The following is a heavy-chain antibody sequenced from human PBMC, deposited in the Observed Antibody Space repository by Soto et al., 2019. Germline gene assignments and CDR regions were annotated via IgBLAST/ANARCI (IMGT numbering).Heavy chain of an antibody. D-gene: IGHD6-19*01. J-gene: IGHJ6*02. Sequence: ASVKVSCKASGYTFTGYYMHWVRQAPGQGLEWMGWINPNSGGTNYAQKFQGWVTMTRDTSISTAYMELSRLRSDDTAVYYCARDSGIAVAGVSGGMDVWGQGTTVTVSS. V-gene: IGHV1-2*04. CDR1: GYTFTGYY. CDR3: ARDSGIAVAGVSGGMDV. CDR2: INPNSGGT.